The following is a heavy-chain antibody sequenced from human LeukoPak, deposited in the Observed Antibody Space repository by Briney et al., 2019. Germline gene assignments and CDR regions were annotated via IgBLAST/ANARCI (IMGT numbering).Heavy chain of an antibody. CDR2: ISNDGSDK. D-gene: IGHD1-26*01. V-gene: IGHV3-30*04. CDR1: GFTLSSHT. Sequence: GGSLRLSCAASGFTLSSHTMHWVRQAPGKGLEWVAVISNDGSDKYYADTVRGRFTISRDNSKNTLYLQMNNLRAEDTAVYSCARADSGYLDYWGQGTLVTVSS. J-gene: IGHJ4*02. CDR3: ARADSGYLDY.